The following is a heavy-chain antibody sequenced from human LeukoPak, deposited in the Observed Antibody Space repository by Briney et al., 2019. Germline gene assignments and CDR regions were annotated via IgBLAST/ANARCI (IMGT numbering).Heavy chain of an antibody. CDR1: GFTFSSYA. D-gene: IGHD6-13*01. CDR3: AKDRDTTSSGTFDY. CDR2: IIGSGSST. J-gene: IGHJ4*02. V-gene: IGHV3-23*01. Sequence: PGGSLRLSCAASGFTFSSYAMSWVRQAPGKGLEWVSAIIGSGSSTYYADSVKGRFTISRDNSKNTLFLQMNSLRAEDTAVYYCAKDRDTTSSGTFDYWGQGTLVTVSS.